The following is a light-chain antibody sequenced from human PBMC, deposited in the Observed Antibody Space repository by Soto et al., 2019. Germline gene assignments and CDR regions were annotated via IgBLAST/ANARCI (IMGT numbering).Light chain of an antibody. CDR2: AAS. CDR1: QSISSW. V-gene: IGKV1-5*01. CDR3: QQYNSYSTWT. J-gene: IGKJ1*01. Sequence: DIQMTQSPSILSASVGDRVTITCRASQSISSWLAWYQQKPGKAPKLLIYAASSLQSGVPSRFSGSGSETDFTLTISSLQPDDFATYYCQQYNSYSTWTFGQGTKVDIK.